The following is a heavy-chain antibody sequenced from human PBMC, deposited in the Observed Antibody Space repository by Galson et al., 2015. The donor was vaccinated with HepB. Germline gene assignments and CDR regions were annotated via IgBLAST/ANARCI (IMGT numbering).Heavy chain of an antibody. CDR1: GFTFSSYA. CDR3: ARPTVLNYYDNSGYSPNYMDV. J-gene: IGHJ6*03. V-gene: IGHV3-30*04. D-gene: IGHD3-22*01. Sequence: SLRLSCAASGFTFSSYAMHWVRQAPGKGLEWVAVISYDGSNKYSADSVKGRFTISRDNSKNTLYLQMNSLRAEDTAVYYCARPTVLNYYDNSGYSPNYMDVWGKGTTVTVSS. CDR2: ISYDGSNK.